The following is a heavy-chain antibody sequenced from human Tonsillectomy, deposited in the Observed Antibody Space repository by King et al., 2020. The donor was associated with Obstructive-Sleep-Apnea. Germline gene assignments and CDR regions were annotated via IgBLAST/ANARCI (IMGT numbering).Heavy chain of an antibody. V-gene: IGHV4-61*01. J-gene: IGHJ6*02. CDR3: ARARIAPRLYYYGMDV. Sequence: QMQLQESGPGLVKPSETLALTCTVSGVSVSSGSYYWSWIRQPPRKALEWIGYIYYSGSTNYNPPLTSLVTISVDSSKNQFSLKLTPVTAADTAVYCSARARIAPRLYYYGMDVWGQGTTVTVSS. D-gene: IGHD6-6*01. CDR1: GVSVSSGSYY. CDR2: IYYSGST.